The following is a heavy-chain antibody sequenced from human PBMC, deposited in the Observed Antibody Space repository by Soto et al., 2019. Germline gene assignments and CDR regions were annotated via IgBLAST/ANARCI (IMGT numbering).Heavy chain of an antibody. CDR1: GFTFSSYS. V-gene: IGHV3-23*01. D-gene: IGHD2-21*02. CDR3: AKNCGGDCYTNFDF. CDR2: IGGSGGTT. J-gene: IGHJ4*02. Sequence: GGSLRLSCAASGFTFSSYSMSWVRKTPGMGLEWVSAIGGSGGTTYYADSVKGRFTISRDNSKNTLYLQMNSLRAEDTAVYYYAKNCGGDCYTNFDFWGQGTLVTVSS.